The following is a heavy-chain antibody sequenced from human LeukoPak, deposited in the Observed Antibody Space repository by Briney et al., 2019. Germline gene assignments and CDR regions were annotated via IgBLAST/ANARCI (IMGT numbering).Heavy chain of an antibody. CDR1: GCSLSGVY. J-gene: IGHJ4*02. V-gene: IGHV4-34*01. Sequence: SETLSLTCAVYGCSLSGVYWSWILQSPPKGVQWMGGINQSGSTNYNPSLKSRVTMSVDTSKNQFSLNLTSVTAADTAVYYCASEIMQWLQYYFDNWGQGTLVTVSS. CDR2: INQSGST. D-gene: IGHD6-19*01. CDR3: ASEIMQWLQYYFDN.